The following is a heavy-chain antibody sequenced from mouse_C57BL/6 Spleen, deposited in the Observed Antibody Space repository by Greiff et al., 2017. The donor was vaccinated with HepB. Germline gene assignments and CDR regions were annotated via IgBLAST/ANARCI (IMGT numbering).Heavy chain of an antibody. D-gene: IGHD4-1*01. CDR3: TRRGLTGTRGFAY. V-gene: IGHV1-15*01. Sequence: QVQLKESGAELVRPGASVTLSCKASGYTFTDYEMHWVKQTPVHGLEWIGAIDPETGGTAYNQKFKGKAILTADKSSSTAYMELRSLTSEDSAVYYCTRRGLTGTRGFAYWGQGTLVTVSA. J-gene: IGHJ3*01. CDR1: GYTFTDYE. CDR2: IDPETGGT.